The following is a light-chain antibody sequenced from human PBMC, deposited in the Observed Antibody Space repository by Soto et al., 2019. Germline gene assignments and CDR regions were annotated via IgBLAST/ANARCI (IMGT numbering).Light chain of an antibody. V-gene: IGKV3-11*01. J-gene: IGKJ3*01. CDR3: QQRSNWPLT. CDR1: QSVSSY. CDR2: DAS. Sequence: EIVLTQSPATLSLSPGVRATLSCRASQSVSSYLAWYQQKPGQAPRLLIYDASNRATGIPARFSGSGSGTDFTLIISSLEPEDFAVYYCQQRSNWPLTFGPGTKVDIK.